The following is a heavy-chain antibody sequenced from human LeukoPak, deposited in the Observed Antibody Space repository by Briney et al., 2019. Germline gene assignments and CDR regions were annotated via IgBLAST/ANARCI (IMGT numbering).Heavy chain of an antibody. Sequence: PSETLSLTCSISGGSISSSSYYWGWIRQPPGKGLEWIGSFYYTGNTYYNPSLKSRVTISVDTSKNDLSLNLRSVTAADTAVYYCARTAGIAVAGSRQYIDYWGQGKLVTVSS. D-gene: IGHD6-19*01. V-gene: IGHV4-39*02. CDR3: ARTAGIAVAGSRQYIDY. J-gene: IGHJ4*02. CDR2: FYYTGNT. CDR1: GGSISSSSYY.